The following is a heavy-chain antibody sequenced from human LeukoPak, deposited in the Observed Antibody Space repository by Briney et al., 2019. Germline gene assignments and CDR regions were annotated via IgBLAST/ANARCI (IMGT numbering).Heavy chain of an antibody. Sequence: SETLSLTCAVYGGSFSGYYWTWIRQPPGKGLEWIGEINHGRSTKYSPSLKSRVTISVDTSKNQFSLKLSSVTAADTAVYYCARLLRVGYCSTTTCNWFDPWGQGTLVTVSS. CDR3: ARLLRVGYCSTTTCNWFDP. CDR2: INHGRST. CDR1: GGSFSGYY. D-gene: IGHD2-2*03. J-gene: IGHJ5*02. V-gene: IGHV4-34*01.